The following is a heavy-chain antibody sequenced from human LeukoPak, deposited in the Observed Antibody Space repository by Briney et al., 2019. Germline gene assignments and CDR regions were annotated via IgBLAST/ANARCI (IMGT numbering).Heavy chain of an antibody. CDR2: ISYDGSNK. D-gene: IGHD1-1*01. Sequence: GRSLRLSCAASGFTFSSYATHWVRQAPGKGLEWVAIISYDGSNKYYADSVKGRFTISRDNSKNTLYLQMNSLRAEDTAVYYCARDTNWNFDYWGQGTLVTVSS. J-gene: IGHJ4*02. V-gene: IGHV3-30-3*01. CDR3: ARDTNWNFDY. CDR1: GFTFSSYA.